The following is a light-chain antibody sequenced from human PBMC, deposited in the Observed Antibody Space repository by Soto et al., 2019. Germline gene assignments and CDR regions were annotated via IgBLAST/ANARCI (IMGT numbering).Light chain of an antibody. V-gene: IGLV2-11*01. CDR3: CSYAGPVV. CDR1: SSDVGGYNY. J-gene: IGLJ2*01. CDR2: DVS. Sequence: QSALTQPRSVSGSPGQSVTISCTGTSSDVGGYNYVSWYQHHPGKAPKLMIYDVSNRPSGVPDRFSGSKSGNTASLTISGLQDEDEAEYYCCSYAGPVVFGGGTNVTVL.